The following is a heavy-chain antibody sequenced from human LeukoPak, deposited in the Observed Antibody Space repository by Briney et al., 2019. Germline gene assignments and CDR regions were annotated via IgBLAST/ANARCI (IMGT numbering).Heavy chain of an antibody. D-gene: IGHD3-10*01. CDR1: GGSISSYY. Sequence: KPSETLSLTCTVSGGSISSYYWSGIRQPPGKGLEWIGYIYYSGSTNYNPSLKSRVTISVDTSKNQFSLKLSSVTAADTAVYYCAREPPTMVRGVIIRYFDYCGQGTLVTVSS. CDR3: AREPPTMVRGVIIRYFDY. CDR2: IYYSGST. J-gene: IGHJ4*02. V-gene: IGHV4-59*01.